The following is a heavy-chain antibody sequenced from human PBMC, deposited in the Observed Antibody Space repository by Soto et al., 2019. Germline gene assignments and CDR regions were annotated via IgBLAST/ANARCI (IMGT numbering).Heavy chain of an antibody. V-gene: IGHV1-3*01. J-gene: IGHJ4*02. D-gene: IGHD5-12*01. CDR3: ARGGYGAY. CDR1: GYTFTSYA. Sequence: QVQLVQSRAEVKKPGASAKVSGKASGYTFTSYAMHWVRQAPGQRLEWMGWINAGNGNTKYSQKFQGRVTITRDTSASTAYMELSSLRSEDTAMYYCARGGYGAYWGQGTLVTVSS. CDR2: INAGNGNT.